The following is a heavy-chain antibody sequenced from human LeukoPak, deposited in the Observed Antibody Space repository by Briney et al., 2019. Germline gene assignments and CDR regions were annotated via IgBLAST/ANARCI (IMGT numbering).Heavy chain of an antibody. D-gene: IGHD1-26*01. Sequence: SETLSLTCTVSGASVSGSAYYWGWIRQPPGKGLEWIGNIYYSGSTYYNESLESRVTISIDTSKNQFSLKLNSVTAPDTAMYYCAKSGGYGLIDYWGQGTLVTVSS. V-gene: IGHV4-39*01. J-gene: IGHJ4*02. CDR2: IYYSGST. CDR1: GASVSGSAYY. CDR3: AKSGGYGLIDY.